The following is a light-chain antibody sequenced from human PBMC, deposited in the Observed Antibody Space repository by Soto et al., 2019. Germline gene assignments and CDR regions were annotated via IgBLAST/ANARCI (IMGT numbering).Light chain of an antibody. CDR2: AAS. V-gene: IGKV1-27*01. CDR1: QGISHF. Sequence: DIQMTQSPSSLSASVGDRVTITCRASQGISHFLAWYQQKPGKVPKLLIYAASILQSGVPPRFSGSGSGTDLTLSISSLQPEDVATYYGQKYNTVPRTFGQGTKVEI. CDR3: QKYNTVPRT. J-gene: IGKJ1*01.